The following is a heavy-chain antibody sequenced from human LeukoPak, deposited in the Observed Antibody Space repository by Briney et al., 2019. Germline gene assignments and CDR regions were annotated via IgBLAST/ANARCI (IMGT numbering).Heavy chain of an antibody. CDR1: GFTFSSYA. D-gene: IGHD5-18*01. Sequence: GGSLRLACAASGFTFSSYAMSWVRQAPGKGLEWVSAISGSGGSTYYADSVKGRFTISRDNSKNTLYLQMNSLRAEDTAVYYCAKSWGYSYGSSYGMDVWGQGTTVTVSS. CDR2: ISGSGGST. V-gene: IGHV3-23*01. CDR3: AKSWGYSYGSSYGMDV. J-gene: IGHJ6*02.